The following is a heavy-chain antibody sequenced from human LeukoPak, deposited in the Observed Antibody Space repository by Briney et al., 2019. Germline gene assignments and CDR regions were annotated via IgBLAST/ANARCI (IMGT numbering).Heavy chain of an antibody. V-gene: IGHV3-49*04. CDR2: IRSKAYGGTT. CDR1: GFTFGDYA. CDR3: TRTGPFVGAESDY. J-gene: IGHJ4*02. Sequence: PGRSLRLSCTASGFTFGDYAMSGVRQAPGKRLEWVGFIRSKAYGGTTEYAASVKGRFIISRDDSKSIAYLQMNSLKTEDTAVYYCTRTGPFVGAESDYWGQGTLVTVSS. D-gene: IGHD1-26*01.